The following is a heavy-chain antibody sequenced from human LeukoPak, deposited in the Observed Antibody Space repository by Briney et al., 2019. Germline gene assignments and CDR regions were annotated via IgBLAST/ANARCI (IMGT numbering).Heavy chain of an antibody. CDR1: GGSISSYY. J-gene: IGHJ4*02. CDR2: IYYSGST. V-gene: IGHV4-59*01. CDR3: ARAGYYYDSSGLKAPFDY. Sequence: SETLSLTCTVSGGSISSYYWSWIRQPPGKGLEWIGYIYYSGSTNYNPSLKSRVTISVDTSKNQFSLKLSSVTAADTAAYYCARAGYYYDSSGLKAPFDYWGQGTLVTVSS. D-gene: IGHD3-22*01.